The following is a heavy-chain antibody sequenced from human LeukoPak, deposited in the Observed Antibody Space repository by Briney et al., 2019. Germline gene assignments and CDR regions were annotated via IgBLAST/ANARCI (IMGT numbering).Heavy chain of an antibody. V-gene: IGHV1-69*13. CDR3: ARAAGTFWRWFDP. CDR2: IIPIFGTA. J-gene: IGHJ5*02. CDR1: GGTFSSYA. Sequence: ASVKVSCKASGGTFSSYAISWVRQAPGQGLEWMGGIIPIFGTANYAKKCQGRVTITADESTSTAYMGLSSLRSEDTAVYYCARAAGTFWRWFDPWGQGSLVTVSS. D-gene: IGHD6-13*01.